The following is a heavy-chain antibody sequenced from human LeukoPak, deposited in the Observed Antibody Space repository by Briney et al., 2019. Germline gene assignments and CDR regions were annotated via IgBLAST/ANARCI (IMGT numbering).Heavy chain of an antibody. V-gene: IGHV4-39*01. J-gene: IGHJ4*02. CDR2: IYYSWYT. CDR3: ATTSYYYDSPDY. D-gene: IGHD3-22*01. CDR1: GGSISSTSYY. Sequence: ASETLSLTCTVSGGSISSTSYYWGWIRQPPGKGLEWIGSIYYSWYTYYNPSLKSRVTISVDTSKNQFSLKLSSVTAADTAVYYCATTSYYYDSPDYWGQGTLVTVSS.